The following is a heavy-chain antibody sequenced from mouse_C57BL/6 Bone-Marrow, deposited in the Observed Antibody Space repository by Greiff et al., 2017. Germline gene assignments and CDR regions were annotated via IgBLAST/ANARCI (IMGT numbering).Heavy chain of an antibody. D-gene: IGHD1-1*01. Sequence: EVKLQESGAELVKPGASVKLSCTASGFNIKDYYMHWVKQRTEQGLEWIGRIDPEDGETKYAPKFQGKATITADPSSNTAYLQLSSLTSEDTAVYYCARSFMGFAYWGQGTLVTVSA. V-gene: IGHV14-2*01. CDR3: ARSFMGFAY. CDR1: GFNIKDYY. J-gene: IGHJ3*01. CDR2: IDPEDGET.